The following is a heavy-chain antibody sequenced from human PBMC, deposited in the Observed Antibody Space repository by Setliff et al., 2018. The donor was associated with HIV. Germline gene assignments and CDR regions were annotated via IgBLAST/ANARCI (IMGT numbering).Heavy chain of an antibody. CDR1: GYSLTELA. Sequence: ASVKVSCKFSGYSLTELAIHWVRQAPGKGLEWMGGFDPEHGKTMYAQKFQGRVTMTEDTSTDTAYMELSSLRSEDTALYFCATGVQVTTIYGLDVWGQGTTVTSP. CDR3: ATGVQVTTIYGLDV. CDR2: FDPEHGKT. V-gene: IGHV1-24*01. D-gene: IGHD2-21*02. J-gene: IGHJ6*02.